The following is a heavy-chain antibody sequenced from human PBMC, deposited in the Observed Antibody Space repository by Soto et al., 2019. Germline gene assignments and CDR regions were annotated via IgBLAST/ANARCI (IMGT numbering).Heavy chain of an antibody. CDR1: DFSFTHAW. CDR3: TTDAFADRPRGNQYYAMDV. Sequence: EVHLVESGGGLVKPGGSLRLSCAASDFSFTHAWLTWVRQAPGRGLEWVGRIKSQTDDGTTAYAAPVTGRFSISRDDSKKMLYLQMNGLKSEDTGVYYCTTDAFADRPRGNQYYAMDVWGQGTAVTVSS. J-gene: IGHJ6*02. V-gene: IGHV3-15*07. D-gene: IGHD6-6*01. CDR2: IKSQTDDGTT.